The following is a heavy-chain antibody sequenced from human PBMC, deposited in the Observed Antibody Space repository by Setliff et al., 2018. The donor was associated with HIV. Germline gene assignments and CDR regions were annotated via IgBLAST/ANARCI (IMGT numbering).Heavy chain of an antibody. Sequence: NPSETLSLTCAVSGGSISSDNWWTWVRQPPGKGLEWIGYIYHSGITSYNPSLKSRVTMSMDMSKNLFSLNLSSVTAADSAVYYCARIAWKQGAVGSFCDYWGQGGLVTVSS. CDR1: GGSISSDNW. D-gene: IGHD3-10*01. CDR3: ARIAWKQGAVGSFCDY. CDR2: IYHSGIT. J-gene: IGHJ4*02. V-gene: IGHV4-4*02.